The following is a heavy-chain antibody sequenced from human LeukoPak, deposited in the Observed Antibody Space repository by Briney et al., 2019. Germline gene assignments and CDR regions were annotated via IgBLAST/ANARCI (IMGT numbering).Heavy chain of an antibody. D-gene: IGHD2-2*01. CDR2: ISSSSSYI. Sequence: GGSLRLSCAASGFTFSSYSMNWVRQAPGKGLEWVSYISSSSSYIYYADSVKGRFTISRDNAKNSLYLQMNSLRAEDTAVYYCARDGAIVVVPAASNFDYWGQGTLVTVSS. CDR3: ARDGAIVVVPAASNFDY. V-gene: IGHV3-21*01. J-gene: IGHJ4*02. CDR1: GFTFSSYS.